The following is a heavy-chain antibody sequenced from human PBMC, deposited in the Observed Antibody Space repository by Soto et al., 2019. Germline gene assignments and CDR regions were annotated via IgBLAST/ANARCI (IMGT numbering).Heavy chain of an antibody. J-gene: IGHJ6*03. CDR3: ARNHLKIAAAGNLRDYYYYYMNV. CDR2: IYYSGST. CDR1: GGSISSYY. D-gene: IGHD6-13*01. Sequence: SETLSLTCTVSGGSISSYYWSWIRQPPGKGLEWIGYIYYSGSTNYNPSLKSRVTISVDTSKNQFSLKLSSVTAADTAVYYCARNHLKIAAAGNLRDYYYYYMNVWGKGTTVTVSS. V-gene: IGHV4-59*08.